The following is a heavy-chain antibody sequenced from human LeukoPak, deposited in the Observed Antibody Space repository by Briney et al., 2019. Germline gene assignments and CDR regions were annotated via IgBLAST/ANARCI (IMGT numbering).Heavy chain of an antibody. Sequence: GGSLRLSCAASAFTFNTYWMHWVRQVPGRGLEWVSRINGDESSTNYADSVKGRFTISRDNAKDTLYLHMNNCARGEKWAYYFDYWGQGTLVTVSS. CDR2: INGDESST. CDR1: AFTFNTYW. V-gene: IGHV3-74*01. CDR3: DY. J-gene: IGHJ4*02. D-gene: IGHD1-26*01.